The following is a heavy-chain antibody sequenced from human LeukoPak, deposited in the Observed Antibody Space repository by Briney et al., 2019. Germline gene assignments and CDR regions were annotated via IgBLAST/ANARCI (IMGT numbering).Heavy chain of an antibody. V-gene: IGHV4-59*08. J-gene: IGHJ3*02. CDR2: IYYSGST. D-gene: IGHD3-3*01. Sequence: PSETLSLTCAVSGGSISSYYWSWIRQPPGKGLEWVGDIYYSGSTNYNPSLKSRLTISVDTSKNQFSLKLSSVTAADTAVYYCARGYDFWSGYEAFDIWGQGTMVTVSS. CDR3: ARGYDFWSGYEAFDI. CDR1: GGSISSYY.